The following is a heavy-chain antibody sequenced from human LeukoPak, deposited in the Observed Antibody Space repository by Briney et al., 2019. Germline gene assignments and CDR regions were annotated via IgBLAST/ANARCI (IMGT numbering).Heavy chain of an antibody. CDR2: IIPIFGTA. V-gene: IGHV1-69*13. D-gene: IGHD2-8*01. CDR1: GGTFSSYA. Sequence: ASVKVSCKASGGTFSSYAISWVRQAPGQGLEWMGGIIPIFGTANYAQKFQGRVTITADESTSTAYMELSSLRSEDTAVYYCASHRYCTNGVCYTVSGRGSIGLFDYWGQGTLVTVSS. J-gene: IGHJ4*02. CDR3: ASHRYCTNGVCYTVSGRGSIGLFDY.